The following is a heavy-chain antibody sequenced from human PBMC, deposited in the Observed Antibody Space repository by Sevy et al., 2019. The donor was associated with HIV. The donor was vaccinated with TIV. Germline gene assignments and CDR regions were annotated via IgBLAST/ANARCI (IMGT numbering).Heavy chain of an antibody. CDR3: ARIKGGSGWYVGSLYYYGMDV. J-gene: IGHJ6*02. CDR2: IYYSGST. CDR1: GGSISSYY. V-gene: IGHV4-59*12. D-gene: IGHD6-19*01. Sequence: SETLSLTCTVSGGSISSYYWSWIRQPPGKGLEWIGYIYYSGSTNYNPSLKSRVTISVDTSKNQFSLKLSSVTAADTAVDYGARIKGGSGWYVGSLYYYGMDVWGQGTTVTVSS.